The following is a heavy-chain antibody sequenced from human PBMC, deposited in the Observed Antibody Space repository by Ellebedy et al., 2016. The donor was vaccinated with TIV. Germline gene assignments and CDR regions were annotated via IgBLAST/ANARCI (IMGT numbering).Heavy chain of an antibody. Sequence: GESLKISCAASGFTFSSYWMHWVRQDPGKGLVWVSRINSDGRSTSYAASVKCRFTISRDNAKNTLYLQMNSMRAEDTAVYYCASGPYSSSWYSGLGAFDIWGQGTMVTVSS. CDR2: INSDGRST. V-gene: IGHV3-74*01. J-gene: IGHJ3*02. CDR1: GFTFSSYW. CDR3: ASGPYSSSWYSGLGAFDI. D-gene: IGHD6-13*01.